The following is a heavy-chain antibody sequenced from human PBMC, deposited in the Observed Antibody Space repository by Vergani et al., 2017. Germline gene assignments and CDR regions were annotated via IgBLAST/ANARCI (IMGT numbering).Heavy chain of an antibody. CDR2: IYYSGST. Sequence: QVQLQESGPGLVKPSETLSLTCTVSGGSISSYYWSWIRQPPGKGLEWIGYIYYSGSTNYNPSLKSRVTISVDTSKNQFSLKLSSVTAADTAVYYCARDNTIVGVVTYMDVWGKGTTVTVSS. CDR1: GGSISSYY. CDR3: ARDNTIVGVVTYMDV. V-gene: IGHV4-59*01. J-gene: IGHJ6*03. D-gene: IGHD3-3*01.